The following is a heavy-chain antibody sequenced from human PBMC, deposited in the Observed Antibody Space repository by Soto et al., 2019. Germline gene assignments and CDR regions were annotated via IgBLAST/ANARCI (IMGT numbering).Heavy chain of an antibody. J-gene: IGHJ4*02. CDR2: ISTWNDGK. D-gene: IGHD5-12*01. CDR1: GYTFTSYG. CDR3: ARLNSAYAVDY. Sequence: QVQLVQSGAEVKEPGASVKVSCKASGYTFTSYGFSWVRQAPGQGPEWMGWISTWNDGKTDAQKVRDRVTMTTDTSTSTAYMELRSLRSDDTAVYYCARLNSAYAVDYWGQGTLVTVSS. V-gene: IGHV1-18*04.